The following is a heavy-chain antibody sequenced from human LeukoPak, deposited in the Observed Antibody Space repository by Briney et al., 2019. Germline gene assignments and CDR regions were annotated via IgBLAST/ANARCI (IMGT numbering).Heavy chain of an antibody. CDR2: IYSGGST. CDR3: VKDKVLVYVNVFDS. V-gene: IGHV3-53*01. Sequence: GGSLRLSCAASGFTVSNNYMSWVRQAPGKGLEWVSIIYSGGSTYYADSVKGRFTISRDSSKNTLFLQMNSLRAEDTAVYYCVKDKVLVYVNVFDSWGQGTLVTVSS. J-gene: IGHJ4*02. CDR1: GFTVSNNY. D-gene: IGHD1-14*01.